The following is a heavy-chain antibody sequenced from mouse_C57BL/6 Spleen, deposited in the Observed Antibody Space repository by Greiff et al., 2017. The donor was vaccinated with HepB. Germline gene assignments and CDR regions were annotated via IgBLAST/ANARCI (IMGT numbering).Heavy chain of an antibody. CDR1: GYTFTSYW. D-gene: IGHD1-1*01. CDR2: INPSSGYT. J-gene: IGHJ2*01. CDR3: GITTVVATEYFDY. Sequence: QVQLQQSGAELAKPGASVKLSCKASGYTFTSYWMHWVTQRPGQGLEWIGYINPSSGYTKYNQKFKDKATLTADKSSSTAYMQLSSLTYEDSAVYYCGITTVVATEYFDYWGQGTTLTVSS. V-gene: IGHV1-7*01.